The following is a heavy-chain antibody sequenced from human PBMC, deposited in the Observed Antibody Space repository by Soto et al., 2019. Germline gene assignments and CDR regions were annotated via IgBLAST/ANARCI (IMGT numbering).Heavy chain of an antibody. J-gene: IGHJ4*02. V-gene: IGHV4-31*03. Sequence: QVQLQESGPGLVKPSQTLSLTCTVSGGSISSGGYYWSWIRQHPGKGLEWIGYIYYSGSTYYNPSLKSRVTISVDTSKNQFSLKLSSVPAADTAVYYCARVKPYYGSHNYYYGSGSPYYYFDYWGQGTLVTVSS. CDR1: GGSISSGGYY. D-gene: IGHD3-10*01. CDR2: IYYSGST. CDR3: ARVKPYYGSHNYYYGSGSPYYYFDY.